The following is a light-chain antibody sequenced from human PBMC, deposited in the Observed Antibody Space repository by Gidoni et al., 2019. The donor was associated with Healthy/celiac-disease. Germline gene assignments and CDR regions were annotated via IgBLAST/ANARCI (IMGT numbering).Light chain of an antibody. V-gene: IGKV1-5*03. CDR2: KEA. Sequence: DIQISQSPSTLSASIGDRVASTCRARQSIYSWLAWYQQKPGKAPKLLIYKEASLESGVPSRFSGSGSGTEVTLTISSLQPDDVATYYCQQYNTYALTFGGGTKVEIK. J-gene: IGKJ4*01. CDR3: QQYNTYALT. CDR1: QSIYSW.